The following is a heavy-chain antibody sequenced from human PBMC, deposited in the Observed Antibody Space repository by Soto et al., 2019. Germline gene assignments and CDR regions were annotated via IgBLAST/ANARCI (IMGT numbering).Heavy chain of an antibody. V-gene: IGHV4-4*07. CDR2: IYSSGST. J-gene: IGHJ5*02. CDR3: ARGQRFSDWFDP. Sequence: SETLSLTCTVYGGAINSYYWTWIRQTAGKGLEWIGRIYSSGSTKYNPSLQSRVTMSLDTSKNQFSLRLTSVTAADTAVYYCARGQRFSDWFDPWGQGTLVTVS. D-gene: IGHD3-3*01. CDR1: GGAINSYY.